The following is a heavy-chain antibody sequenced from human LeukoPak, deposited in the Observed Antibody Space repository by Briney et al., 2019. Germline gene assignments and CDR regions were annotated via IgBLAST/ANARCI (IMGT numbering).Heavy chain of an antibody. CDR2: IYHSGST. V-gene: IGHV4-38-2*02. CDR1: GYSISSGYY. J-gene: IGHJ4*02. D-gene: IGHD1-26*01. CDR3: ARVVEWELPRPIDY. Sequence: PSETLSLTCTVSGYSISSGYYWGWIRQPPGKGLEWIGSIYHSGSTYYNPSLKSRVTISVDTSKNQFSLKLSSVTAADTAVYYCARVVEWELPRPIDYWGQGTLVTVSS.